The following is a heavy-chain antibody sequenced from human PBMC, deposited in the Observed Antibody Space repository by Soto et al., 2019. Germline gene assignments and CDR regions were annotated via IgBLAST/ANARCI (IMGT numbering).Heavy chain of an antibody. Sequence: SETLSLTCPFSGGSLTISEYYWAWIRQTPGKGLEWVGSLYRSATTYHNPSLMPRVTFDTSQSQFSLKHSSVAAADTAVYYCARGRGGYADFWGQGTLVT. CDR1: GGSLTISEYY. D-gene: IGHD5-12*01. CDR3: ARGRGGYADF. J-gene: IGHJ1*01. CDR2: LYRSATT. V-gene: IGHV4-39*01.